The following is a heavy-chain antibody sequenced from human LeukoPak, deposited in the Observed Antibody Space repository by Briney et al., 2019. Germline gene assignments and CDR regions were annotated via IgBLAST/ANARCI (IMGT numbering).Heavy chain of an antibody. Sequence: GVLRLSCTASEFTFGDYAMSWFRQAPGKGLEWVGFIRNKAYGGTTKYAASVKGRFTISRDDSKSIGYLQMNSLKTEDTAVYYCTRGEVVSEYWGQGTLVAVSS. J-gene: IGHJ4*02. D-gene: IGHD2-15*01. CDR2: IRNKAYGGTT. CDR3: TRGEVVSEY. CDR1: EFTFGDYA. V-gene: IGHV3-49*03.